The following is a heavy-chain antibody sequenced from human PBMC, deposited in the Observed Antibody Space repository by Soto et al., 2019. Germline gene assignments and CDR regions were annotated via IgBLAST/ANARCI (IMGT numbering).Heavy chain of an antibody. D-gene: IGHD6-13*01. CDR3: ARGSGSYSSSWYEEIDWFDP. J-gene: IGHJ5*02. V-gene: IGHV3-23*01. CDR1: GFTFSSYA. CDR2: ISGSGGST. Sequence: EVQLLESGGALVQPGGSLRLSCAASGFTFSSYAMNWVRQAPGKGLEWVSAISGSGGSTYYADSVEGRFIISRDNAKNSLYLQMNSLRAEDTAVYYCARGSGSYSSSWYEEIDWFDPWGQGTLVTVSS.